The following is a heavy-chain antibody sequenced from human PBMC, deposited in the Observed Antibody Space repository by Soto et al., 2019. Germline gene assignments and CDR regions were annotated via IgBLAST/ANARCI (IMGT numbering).Heavy chain of an antibody. V-gene: IGHV3-33*01. D-gene: IGHD4-17*01. CDR2: IWYDGSNK. Sequence: GGSLRLSCAASGFTFSSYGMHWVRQAPGKGLEWVAVIWYDGSNKYYADSVKGRFTISRDNAKNSLYLQMSSLRAEDTAVYYCARDRSSYGDPLYYFDYWGQGTLVTVSS. J-gene: IGHJ4*02. CDR3: ARDRSSYGDPLYYFDY. CDR1: GFTFSSYG.